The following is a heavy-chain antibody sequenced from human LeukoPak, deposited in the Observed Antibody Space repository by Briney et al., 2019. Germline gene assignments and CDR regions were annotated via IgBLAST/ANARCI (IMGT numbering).Heavy chain of an antibody. D-gene: IGHD5-18*01. Sequence: GGPLRLSCAASGFTFSRYAMTWVRQAPGKGLDWVSTISGSDDGTYYADSVKGRFTISRDNSKNTLYLQMNSLRVEDMAVYYCARDVDTAILKVDYWGQGTLVTVSS. J-gene: IGHJ4*02. V-gene: IGHV3-23*01. CDR3: ARDVDTAILKVDY. CDR2: ISGSDDGT. CDR1: GFTFSRYA.